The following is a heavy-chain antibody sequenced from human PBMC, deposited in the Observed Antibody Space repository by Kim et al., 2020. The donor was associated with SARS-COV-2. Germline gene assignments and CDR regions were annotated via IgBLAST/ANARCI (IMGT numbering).Heavy chain of an antibody. CDR3: ARGYG. CDR2: IPNFGTA. V-gene: IGHV1-69*01. J-gene: IGHJ4*02. Sequence: IPNFGTANYARKFQGRVTITADESTSTAYMELSSLRSEDTAVYYCARGYGWGQGTLVTVSS. D-gene: IGHD4-17*01.